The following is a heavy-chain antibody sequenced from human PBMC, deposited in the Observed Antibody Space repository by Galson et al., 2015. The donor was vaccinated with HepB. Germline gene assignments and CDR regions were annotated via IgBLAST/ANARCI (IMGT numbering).Heavy chain of an antibody. CDR2: IYSGGST. D-gene: IGHD6-13*01. CDR3: ARVEAAAGVYYYYYYMDV. V-gene: IGHV3-53*01. Sequence: SLRLSCAASGFTVSSNYMSWVRQAPGKGLEWVSVIYSGGSTYYADSVKGRFTISRDNSKNTLYLQMNSLRAEDTAVYYCARVEAAAGVYYYYYYMDVWGKGTTVTVSS. J-gene: IGHJ6*03. CDR1: GFTVSSNY.